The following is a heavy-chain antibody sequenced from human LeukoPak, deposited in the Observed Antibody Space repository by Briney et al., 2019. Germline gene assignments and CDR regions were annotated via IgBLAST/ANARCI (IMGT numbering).Heavy chain of an antibody. Sequence: SETLSLTCAVSGYSISSGYYWGWLRQPPGKGLVGLGSIYYSGSTYYNPSLKRRVTISVDTSNNQFSLKPDSCTPADTAVYYCARQRYGDRSFDYWGQGTLVTVS. CDR1: GYSISSGYY. CDR3: ARQRYGDRSFDY. CDR2: IYYSGST. D-gene: IGHD4-17*01. V-gene: IGHV4-38-2*01. J-gene: IGHJ4*02.